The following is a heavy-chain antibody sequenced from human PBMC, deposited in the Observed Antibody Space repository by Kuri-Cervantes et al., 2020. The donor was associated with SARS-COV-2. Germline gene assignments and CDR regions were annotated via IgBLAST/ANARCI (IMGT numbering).Heavy chain of an antibody. Sequence: LSLTCAASGFTFSSYAMSWVRQAPGKGLEWVSAISGSGGSTYYADSVKGRFTISRDNSKNTQYLQMNSLRAEDTAVYYCAKSVGDFWSGYPEAYYYYGMDVWGQGTTVTVSS. CDR2: ISGSGGST. V-gene: IGHV3-23*01. CDR3: AKSVGDFWSGYPEAYYYYGMDV. CDR1: GFTFSSYA. J-gene: IGHJ6*02. D-gene: IGHD3-3*01.